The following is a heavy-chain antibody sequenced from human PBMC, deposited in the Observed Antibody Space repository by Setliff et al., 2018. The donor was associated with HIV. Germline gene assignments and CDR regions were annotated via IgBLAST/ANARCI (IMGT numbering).Heavy chain of an antibody. D-gene: IGHD1-1*01. CDR3: ASSAGAVPTTAPYGDYYYYFYMDV. Sequence: GASVKVSCKASGGIFSRFAFSWVRQAPGQGLEWMGGIIPIFGTPSYAQKFQGRVTITTDESTNTVYMELYSLTSEDTAIYYCASSAGAVPTTAPYGDYYYYFYMDVWGKGTTVTVSS. J-gene: IGHJ6*03. V-gene: IGHV1-69*05. CDR2: IIPIFGTP. CDR1: GGIFSRFA.